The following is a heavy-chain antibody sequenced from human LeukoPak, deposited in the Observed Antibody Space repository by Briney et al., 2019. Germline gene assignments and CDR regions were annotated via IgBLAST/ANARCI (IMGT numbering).Heavy chain of an antibody. CDR2: ISWNSGSI. CDR1: GFTSDDYA. D-gene: IGHD3-22*01. Sequence: PGGSLRLSCAASGFTSDDYAMHWVRQAPGKGLEWVSGISWNSGSIGYADSVKGRFTISRDNAKNSLYLQMNSLRAEDTALYYCAKGAPERDSSGYYLTYWYFDLWGRGTLVTVSS. CDR3: AKGAPERDSSGYYLTYWYFDL. V-gene: IGHV3-9*02. J-gene: IGHJ2*01.